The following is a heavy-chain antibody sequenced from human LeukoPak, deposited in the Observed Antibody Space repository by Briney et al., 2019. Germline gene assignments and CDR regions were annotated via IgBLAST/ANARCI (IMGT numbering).Heavy chain of an antibody. J-gene: IGHJ4*02. Sequence: GASVKASCKASGGTFSSYAISWVRQAPGQGLERMGGIIPIFGTANYAQKFQGRVTITTDESTSTAYMELSSLRSEDTAVYYCARDLCGSTSCPGPAMDYWGQGTLVTVSS. CDR2: IIPIFGTA. D-gene: IGHD2-2*01. CDR3: ARDLCGSTSCPGPAMDY. V-gene: IGHV1-69*05. CDR1: GGTFSSYA.